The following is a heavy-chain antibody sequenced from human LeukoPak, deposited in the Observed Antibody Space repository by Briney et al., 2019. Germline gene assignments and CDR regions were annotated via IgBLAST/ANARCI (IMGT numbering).Heavy chain of an antibody. CDR3: AKVAKYYYGSETYYFFEH. CDR1: GFTFTTYW. CDR2: I. J-gene: IGHJ4*02. Sequence: GGSLRLSCAASGFTFTTYWMSWVRQAPGKGLEWVANIKGRFTISRDNAKNSLYLQMNSPRVEDTAVYYCAKVAKYYYGSETYYFFEHWGQGTPVTASS. V-gene: IGHV3-7*01. D-gene: IGHD3-10*01.